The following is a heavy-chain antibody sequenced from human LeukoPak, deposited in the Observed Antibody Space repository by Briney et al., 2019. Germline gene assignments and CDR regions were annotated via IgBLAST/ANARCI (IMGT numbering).Heavy chain of an antibody. CDR2: INHSGST. Sequence: PSETLSLTCAVYGGSFSGYYWSWTRQPPGKGPEWIGEINHSGSTNYNPSLKSRVTISVDTSKNQFSLKLSSVTAADTAVYYCARGGVYSSGWYQLDYWGQGTLVTVSS. CDR1: GGSFSGYY. D-gene: IGHD6-19*01. CDR3: ARGGVYSSGWYQLDY. J-gene: IGHJ4*02. V-gene: IGHV4-34*01.